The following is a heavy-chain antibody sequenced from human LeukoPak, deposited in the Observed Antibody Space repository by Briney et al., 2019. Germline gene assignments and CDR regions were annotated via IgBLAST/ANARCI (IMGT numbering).Heavy chain of an antibody. CDR1: GYTFTDYF. V-gene: IGHV1-2*06. Sequence: ASVKVSCKASGYTFTDYFMHWVREAPGQGLEWMGRINPNSGGTNYAQDFQGRVTMTRDTSINTAYMELSRLTSEDTAVYYCARDLSSTSNWELDYWGQGTLVTVSS. J-gene: IGHJ4*02. D-gene: IGHD1-26*01. CDR3: ARDLSSTSNWELDY. CDR2: INPNSGGT.